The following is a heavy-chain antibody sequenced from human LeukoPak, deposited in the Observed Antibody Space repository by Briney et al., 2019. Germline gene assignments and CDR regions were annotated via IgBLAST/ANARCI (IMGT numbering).Heavy chain of an antibody. D-gene: IGHD2-2*01. CDR1: GFTFSSYW. CDR2: INSDGSST. V-gene: IGHV3-74*01. J-gene: IGHJ4*02. CDR3: AKGNLVIVPAAIGY. Sequence: PGGSLRLSCAASGFTFSSYWMHWVRQAPGKGLVWVSRINSDGSSTSYADSVKGRFTVSRDNSKNTLYLQMNSLRAEDTAVYYCAKGNLVIVPAAIGYWGQGTLVTVSS.